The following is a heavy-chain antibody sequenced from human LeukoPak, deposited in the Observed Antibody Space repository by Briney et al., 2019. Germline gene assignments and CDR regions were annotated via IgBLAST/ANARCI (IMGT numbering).Heavy chain of an antibody. D-gene: IGHD3-3*01. CDR1: GYTFTSYG. CDR2: ISAYNGNT. V-gene: IGHV1-18*01. CDR3: ARESSPRYYDFWSGYSFDY. J-gene: IGHJ4*02. Sequence: ASVKVSCKASGYTFTSYGISWVRPAPGQGLEWVGWISAYNGNTNYAQKLQGRVTMTTDTSTSTAYMELRSLRSDDTAVYYCARESSPRYYDFWSGYSFDYWGQGTLVTVSS.